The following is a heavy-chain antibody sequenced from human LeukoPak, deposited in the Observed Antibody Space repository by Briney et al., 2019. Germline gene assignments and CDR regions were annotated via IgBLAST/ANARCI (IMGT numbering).Heavy chain of an antibody. J-gene: IGHJ6*03. CDR2: IYHSGST. V-gene: IGHV4-38-2*02. CDR1: GYSISSGYY. D-gene: IGHD6-13*01. Sequence: SETLSLTCTVSGYSISSGYYWGWIRQPPGKGLEGIGRIYHSGSTYYNRSLKSRVTISVDRSKNQFALKRSSVTAADTAWYYAARAQSTSSSWYWSEGLPYYYYYYMTSGAKGPRSPSL. CDR3: ARAQSTSSSWYWSEGLPYYYYYYMTS.